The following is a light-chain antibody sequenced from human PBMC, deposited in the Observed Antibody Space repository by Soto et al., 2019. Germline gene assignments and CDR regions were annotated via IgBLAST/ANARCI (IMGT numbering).Light chain of an antibody. CDR2: DVS. CDR1: SSDVGGYNY. J-gene: IGLJ1*01. Sequence: QSVLTQPASVSGSPGQSITISYTGTSSDVGGYNYVSWYQQHPGKVPKLMIYDVSNRPSGVSYRFSGSKSGNTASLTISGLQADDEADYYCSSYTSSSTRVFGTGTKVTVL. CDR3: SSYTSSSTRV. V-gene: IGLV2-14*03.